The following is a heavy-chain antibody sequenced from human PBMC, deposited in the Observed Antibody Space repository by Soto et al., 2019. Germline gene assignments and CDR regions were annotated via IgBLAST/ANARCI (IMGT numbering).Heavy chain of an antibody. V-gene: IGHV4-59*12. Sequence: TSETLSLTCTVSGGYISSYYWRWIRQPPGKGLEWIGNIYQSGTTDYNPSLKSRVTISVDRSKNQFSLKLSSVTAADTAVYYCARDNRSGYYFEYRGQGTLVTVPS. CDR3: ARDNRSGYYFEY. D-gene: IGHD3-22*01. J-gene: IGHJ4*02. CDR2: IYQSGTT. CDR1: GGYISSYY.